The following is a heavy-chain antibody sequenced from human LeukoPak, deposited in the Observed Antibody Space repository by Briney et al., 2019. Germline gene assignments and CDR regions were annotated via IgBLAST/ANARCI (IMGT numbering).Heavy chain of an antibody. CDR1: GFTFSSYA. D-gene: IGHD4-17*01. CDR3: AKGDGDYVYSAYLGY. J-gene: IGHJ4*02. CDR2: ISYDGSNK. V-gene: IGHV3-30*04. Sequence: PGGSLRLSCAASGFTFSSYAMHWVRQAPGKGLEWVAVISYDGSNKYYADSVKGRFTISRDNSKNTLYLQMNSLRAEDTAVYYCAKGDGDYVYSAYLGYWGQGTLVTVSS.